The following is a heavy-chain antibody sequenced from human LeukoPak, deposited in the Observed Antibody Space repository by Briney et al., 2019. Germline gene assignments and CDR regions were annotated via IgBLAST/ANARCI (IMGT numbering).Heavy chain of an antibody. J-gene: IGHJ6*02. D-gene: IGHD6-13*01. Sequence: LPGGSLRLSCAASGFTFSIYAMSWVRQAPGKGLEWVSVITGSGGNTYYADSVKGRFTISKDNSKNTVYLQMSSLRVDDTAVYYCAKAASSSWPSYYYGMDVWGQGTTVTVSS. CDR3: AKAASSSWPSYYYGMDV. CDR1: GFTFSIYA. CDR2: ITGSGGNT. V-gene: IGHV3-23*01.